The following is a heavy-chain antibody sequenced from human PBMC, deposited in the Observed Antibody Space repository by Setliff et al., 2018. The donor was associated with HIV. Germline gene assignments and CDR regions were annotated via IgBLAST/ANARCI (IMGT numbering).Heavy chain of an antibody. D-gene: IGHD5-18*01. CDR2: IAYTGQT. J-gene: IGHJ4*02. CDR3: ARYRSGNSDISLDY. Sequence: SETLSLTCTVSGVSINNYYWGWIRQPPGKGLEWIGFIAYTGQTSYNPSLRSRVTISSDTSKNQFSLKLKSVTAADSAVYFCARYRSGNSDISLDYWGQGVLVTVSS. CDR1: GVSINNYY. V-gene: IGHV4-59*01.